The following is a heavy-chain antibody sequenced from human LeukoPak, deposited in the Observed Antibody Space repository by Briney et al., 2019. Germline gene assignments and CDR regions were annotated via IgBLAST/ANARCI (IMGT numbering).Heavy chain of an antibody. J-gene: IGHJ4*02. CDR3: AKEVLHSSWVSFDS. Sequence: PGGSLRLSCATSGFSFDGYSMHWVRQAPGKGLEWVSLINRDSSSTFYADSVKGRFTISRDNSRNTLYLQMDRLRTEDTAFYYCAKEVLHSSWVSFDSWGQGTLVTVSS. CDR1: GFSFDGYS. V-gene: IGHV3-43*01. CDR2: INRDSSST. D-gene: IGHD2-15*01.